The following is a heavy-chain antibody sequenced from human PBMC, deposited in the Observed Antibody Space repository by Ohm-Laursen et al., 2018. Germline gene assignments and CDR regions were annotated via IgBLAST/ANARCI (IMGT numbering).Heavy chain of an antibody. V-gene: IGHV3-74*01. D-gene: IGHD2-15*01. CDR3: TRARYCSGGSCYFDY. J-gene: IGHJ4*02. CDR1: GFTFSRRW. CDR2: ILSDGTTT. Sequence: SLRLSCSASGFTFSRRWMHWVRQAPGKGLVWVSRILSDGTTTDYADSVKGRFTISRDNAKNTLYLQMNSLRVEDTAVYYCTRARYCSGGSCYFDYWGQGTLVTVSS.